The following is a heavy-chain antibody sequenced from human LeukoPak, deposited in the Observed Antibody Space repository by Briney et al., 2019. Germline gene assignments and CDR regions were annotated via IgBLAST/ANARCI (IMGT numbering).Heavy chain of an antibody. CDR3: ARRAGAYSHPYDY. J-gene: IGHJ4*02. V-gene: IGHV3-53*01. CDR1: GFTVSSNS. Sequence: PGGSLRLSCIVSGFTVSSNSMSWVRQAPGKGLEWVSFIYNSSRIHYSDSVKGRFTISRDNSKNTLYLQMNSLRAEDTAVYYCARRAGAYSHPYDYCGQGTLVTVSS. CDR2: IYNSSRI. D-gene: IGHD4/OR15-4a*01.